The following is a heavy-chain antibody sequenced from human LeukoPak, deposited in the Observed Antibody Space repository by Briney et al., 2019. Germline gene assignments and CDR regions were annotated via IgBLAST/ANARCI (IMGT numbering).Heavy chain of an antibody. D-gene: IGHD1-7*01. J-gene: IGHJ4*02. CDR2: INPNSGGT. Sequence: SVKASSKASRYTFTAYYMHSGPQAPGQEGGSMGWINPNSGGTNYAQKFQGRVTMTRDTSISTAYMELSRLRSDDTAVYYCARVGTLELGFDYWGQGTLVTVSS. CDR3: ARVGTLELGFDY. CDR1: RYTFTAYY. V-gene: IGHV1-2*02.